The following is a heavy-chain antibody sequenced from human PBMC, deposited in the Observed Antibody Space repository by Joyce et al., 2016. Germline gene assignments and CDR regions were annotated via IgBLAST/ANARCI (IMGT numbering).Heavy chain of an antibody. J-gene: IGHJ6*02. CDR1: IFTFNNYA. Sequence: QVQLVESGGGVVQPGRSLRLSCAASIFTFNNYAMYWVRQSPGKGLEGVAVISYAGSNKYYADSVKGRFTISRDNSKNTLYLQMNSLRADDTAVYYCARDRGYRTSYYYAMDVWGQGTTVTVSS. V-gene: IGHV3-30*04. CDR2: ISYAGSNK. CDR3: ARDRGYRTSYYYAMDV. D-gene: IGHD5-12*01.